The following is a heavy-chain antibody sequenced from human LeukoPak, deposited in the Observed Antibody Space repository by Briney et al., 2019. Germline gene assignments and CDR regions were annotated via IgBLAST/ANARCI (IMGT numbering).Heavy chain of an antibody. CDR2: ITLSGSTT. D-gene: IGHD3-22*01. CDR1: GFTFSSYA. Sequence: GGSLRLSCAASGFTFSSYAMTWVRQAPGKGLEWVSAITLSGSTTYYADSVKGRFTISKDTSKNTVYLQMNSLRVEDTAVYSCAKTGSGFYSDWGQETLVTVSS. J-gene: IGHJ4*02. CDR3: AKTGSGFYSD. V-gene: IGHV3-23*01.